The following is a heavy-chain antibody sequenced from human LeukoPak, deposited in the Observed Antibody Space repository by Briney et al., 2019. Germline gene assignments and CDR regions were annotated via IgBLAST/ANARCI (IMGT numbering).Heavy chain of an antibody. CDR2: INHSGST. J-gene: IGHJ5*02. CDR1: GGSFSGYY. CDR3: ARGFWFDP. V-gene: IGHV4-34*01. Sequence: SETLSLTCAVYGGSFSGYYWSWIRQPPGKGLEWIGEINHSGSTNYNPSLKSRVTISVDTSKNQFSLKLSSVTAADTAVYYCARGFWFDPWGQGTLVTVSS.